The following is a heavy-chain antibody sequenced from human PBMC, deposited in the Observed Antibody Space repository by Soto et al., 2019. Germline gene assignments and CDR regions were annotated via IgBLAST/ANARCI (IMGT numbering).Heavy chain of an antibody. CDR3: AKDGDHYDFWSGYYWSPYYYYYGMDV. J-gene: IGHJ6*02. Sequence: QVQLVESGGGVVQPGRSLRLSCAASGFTFSSYGMHWVRQAPGKGLEWVAVISYDGSNKYYADSVKGRFTISRDNSKNTLYLQMNSLRAEDTAVYYCAKDGDHYDFWSGYYWSPYYYYYGMDVWGQGTTVTVSS. CDR2: ISYDGSNK. CDR1: GFTFSSYG. V-gene: IGHV3-30*18. D-gene: IGHD3-3*01.